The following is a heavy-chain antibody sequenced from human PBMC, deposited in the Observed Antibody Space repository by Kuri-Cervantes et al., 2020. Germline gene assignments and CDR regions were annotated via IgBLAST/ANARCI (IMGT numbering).Heavy chain of an antibody. V-gene: IGHV4-39*01. J-gene: IGHJ4*02. CDR3: ARHEGEGVYFDY. CDR1: GGSFSSYY. CDR2: RYYSGST. D-gene: IGHD3-16*01. Sequence: SQTLSLTCAVYGGSFSSYYWGWIRQPPGKGLEWIGSRYYSGSTYDNPSLKSRVTISVDTSKNQFSLKLSSVTAADTAEYYWARHEGEGVYFDYWGQGTLVTVSS.